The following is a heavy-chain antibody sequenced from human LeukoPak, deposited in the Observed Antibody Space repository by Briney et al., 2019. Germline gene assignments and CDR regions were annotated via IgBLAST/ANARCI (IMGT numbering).Heavy chain of an antibody. Sequence: QTGGSLRLSCAASGFTVSSNYMSWVRQAPGKGLEWVAVISYDGSNNYHADSVKGRFTISRDNSKNTLSLQMTSLRAEDTAVYFCARDPVVVDASGMRRIGSAFDIWGPGTMVTVSS. CDR1: GFTVSSNY. CDR3: ARDPVVVDASGMRRIGSAFDI. V-gene: IGHV3-30*03. D-gene: IGHD2-2*01. J-gene: IGHJ3*02. CDR2: ISYDGSNN.